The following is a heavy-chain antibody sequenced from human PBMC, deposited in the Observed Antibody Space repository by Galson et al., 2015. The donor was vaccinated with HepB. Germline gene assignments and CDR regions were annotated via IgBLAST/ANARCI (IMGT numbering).Heavy chain of an antibody. J-gene: IGHJ6*02. D-gene: IGHD3-3*01. Sequence: SVKVSCKASGYTFTSYAMNWVRQAPGQGLEWMGWINTNTGNPTYAQGFTGRFVFSLDTSVSTAYLQICSLKAEDTAVYYCARDSINTIFGVYGMDVWGQGTTVTVSS. CDR3: ARDSINTIFGVYGMDV. V-gene: IGHV7-4-1*01. CDR2: INTNTGNP. CDR1: GYTFTSYA.